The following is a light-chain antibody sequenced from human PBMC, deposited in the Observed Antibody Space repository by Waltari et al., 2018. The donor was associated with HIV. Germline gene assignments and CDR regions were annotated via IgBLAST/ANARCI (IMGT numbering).Light chain of an antibody. CDR1: QSIDYSY. V-gene: IGKV3-20*01. Sequence: EIVLTQSPGTLSLSPGERATLSCRASQSIDYSYLAWYQQRPGQAPRLLIYSASTRATGIPDRFSGSGSGTDFTLTISRLEPEDFAVYYCQQYGSSSETFGQGTRLEIK. CDR3: QQYGSSSET. J-gene: IGKJ5*01. CDR2: SAS.